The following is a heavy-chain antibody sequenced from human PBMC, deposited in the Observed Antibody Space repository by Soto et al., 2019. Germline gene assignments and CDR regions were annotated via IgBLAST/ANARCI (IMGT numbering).Heavy chain of an antibody. Sequence: EVQLVESGGGLVKPGGSLRLSCAASGFTFSSYSMNWVRQAPGKGLEWVSSISPRSSYTYYADSVKGRFTISRDNAKNSLHLQMNSLRAEDTAVYYCASLLQTGDSSSWSRIFTDYWGQGTLVTVSS. CDR3: ASLLQTGDSSSWSRIFTDY. D-gene: IGHD6-13*01. CDR1: GFTFSSYS. J-gene: IGHJ4*02. CDR2: ISPRSSYT. V-gene: IGHV3-21*01.